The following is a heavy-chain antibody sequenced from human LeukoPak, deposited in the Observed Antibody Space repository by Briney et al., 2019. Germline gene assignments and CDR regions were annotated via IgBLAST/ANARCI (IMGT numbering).Heavy chain of an antibody. CDR3: ARGDDSSGSSPLFDY. D-gene: IGHD3-22*01. J-gene: IGHJ4*02. CDR2: IYYSGST. V-gene: IGHV4-59*01. CDR1: GGSISGYY. Sequence: SETLSLTCTVSGGSISGYYWSWIRQPPGKGLEWIGYIYYSGSTNYNPSLKSRVTISVDTSKNQFSLKLSSVTAADTAVYYCARGDDSSGSSPLFDYWGQGTLVTVSS.